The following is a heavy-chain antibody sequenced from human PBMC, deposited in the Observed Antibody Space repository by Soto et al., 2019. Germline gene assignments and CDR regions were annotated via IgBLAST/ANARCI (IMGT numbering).Heavy chain of an antibody. CDR1: GGTLSTYG. Sequence: GQLVQSGAEVKKPGSSVKVSCKASGGTLSTYGISWVRQASGQGLEWMGGVVPIFGSINLAQKFRGRLTITPDKSTKTVYMELSSLTSEDTAVYYCASRERLEAFDIWGQGTTVTVSS. D-gene: IGHD1-26*01. CDR3: ASRERLEAFDI. CDR2: VVPIFGSI. J-gene: IGHJ3*02. V-gene: IGHV1-69*06.